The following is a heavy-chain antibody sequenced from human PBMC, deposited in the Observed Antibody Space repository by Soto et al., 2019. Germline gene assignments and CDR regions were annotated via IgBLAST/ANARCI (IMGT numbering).Heavy chain of an antibody. CDR3: ASYKASGRIAAAGMDV. Sequence: PSETLSLTCAVYGGSFSGYYWSWIRQPPGKGLEWIGEINHSGSTNYNPSLKSRVTISVDTSKNQLSLKLSSVTAADTAVYYCASYKASGRIAAAGMDVWGKGTTVTVSS. CDR2: INHSGST. CDR1: GGSFSGYY. J-gene: IGHJ6*04. V-gene: IGHV4-34*01. D-gene: IGHD6-13*01.